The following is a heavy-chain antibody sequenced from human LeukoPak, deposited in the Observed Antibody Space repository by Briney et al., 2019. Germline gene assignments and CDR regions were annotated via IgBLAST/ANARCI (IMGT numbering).Heavy chain of an antibody. J-gene: IGHJ4*02. CDR1: GASVSSIGYS. CDR3: ARGSDCSGGSCHLDY. CDR2: IYQSGST. V-gene: IGHV4-30-2*01. D-gene: IGHD2-15*01. Sequence: MASETLSLTCGVSGASVSSIGYSWSWIRQPPGRGLEWIGYIYQSGSTYYNPSLKSRVTISVDTSKNQFSLKLSSVTAADTAVYYCARGSDCSGGSCHLDYWGQGTLVTVSS.